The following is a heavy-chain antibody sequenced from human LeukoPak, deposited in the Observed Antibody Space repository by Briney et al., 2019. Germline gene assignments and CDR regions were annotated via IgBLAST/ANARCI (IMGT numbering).Heavy chain of an antibody. CDR1: GGSFSGYY. J-gene: IGHJ5*02. D-gene: IGHD3-10*01. Sequence: SETLSLTCAVYGGSFSGYYWSWIRQPPGKGLEWIGEINHSGSTNYNPSLKSRVTISVDTSKNQFSLKLSSVTAADTAVYYCARGQGRGWSDPWGQGTLVTVSS. CDR3: ARGQGRGWSDP. CDR2: INHSGST. V-gene: IGHV4-34*01.